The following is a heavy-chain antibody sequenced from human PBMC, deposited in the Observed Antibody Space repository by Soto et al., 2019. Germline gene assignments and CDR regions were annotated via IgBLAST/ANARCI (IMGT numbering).Heavy chain of an antibody. CDR3: ARLHGYCIGSSCHGHYAMDV. J-gene: IGHJ6*02. Sequence: QLQLQESGPGLVKPSETLSLTCTVSSASISSSSYTWGWIRQPPGKGLEWIGSIYYSGTTYYNPSLNSRATVSVATSKNRFSLKGTCVTAADTAVYYCARLHGYCIGSSCHGHYAMDVWGQGTTVTVSS. V-gene: IGHV4-39*01. D-gene: IGHD2-2*01. CDR2: IYYSGTT. CDR1: SASISSSSYT.